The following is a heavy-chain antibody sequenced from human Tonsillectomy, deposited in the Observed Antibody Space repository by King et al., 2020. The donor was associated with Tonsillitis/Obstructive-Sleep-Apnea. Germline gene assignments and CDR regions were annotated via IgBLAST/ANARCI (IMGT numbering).Heavy chain of an antibody. CDR2: ISSSSSYI. V-gene: IGHV3-21*01. CDR3: ARDGAGWEYYYYYYMDV. D-gene: IGHD1-26*01. Sequence: EVQLVESGGGLVKPGGSLRLSCAASGFTFSSYSMNWVRQAPGKGLEWVSSISSSSSYIYYADSVKGRFTISRDNAKNSLYLQTNSLRAEDTAVYYCARDGAGWEYYYYYYMDVWGKGTTVTVSS. CDR1: GFTFSSYS. J-gene: IGHJ6*03.